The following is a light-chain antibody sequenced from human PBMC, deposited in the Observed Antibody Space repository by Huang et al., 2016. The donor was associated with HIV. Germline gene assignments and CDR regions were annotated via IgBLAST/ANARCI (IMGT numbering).Light chain of an antibody. Sequence: AIRMTQSPSSLSASTGDRVNIHCRASQDINNFLAWYQQKPGKAPNLLIYAASILETGVPSRFSGSGSGTEFNLSISCLQSEDFATYYCQQYYSYRTFGQGTQVEIK. V-gene: IGKV1-8*01. CDR2: AAS. CDR3: QQYYSYRT. CDR1: QDINNF. J-gene: IGKJ1*01.